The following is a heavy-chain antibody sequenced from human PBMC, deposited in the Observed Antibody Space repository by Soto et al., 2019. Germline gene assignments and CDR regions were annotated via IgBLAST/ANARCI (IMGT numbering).Heavy chain of an antibody. V-gene: IGHV2-5*02. CDR3: AHSRNLITEDAQVGDFDY. CDR2: LYWDDDE. D-gene: IGHD3-10*01. J-gene: IGHJ4*02. Sequence: QITLKESGPTLVKPTQTLTLTCDFSGFSLTTDGVGVGWVRQPPGGALEWLSLLYWDDDERYSPSLKTRLTITKDPSKNQVDLIMTNMAQVETATYYCAHSRNLITEDAQVGDFDYWGQGILVTVSS. CDR1: GFSLTTDGVG.